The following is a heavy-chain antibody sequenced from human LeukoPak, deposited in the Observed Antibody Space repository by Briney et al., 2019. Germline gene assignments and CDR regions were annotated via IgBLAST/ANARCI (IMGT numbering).Heavy chain of an antibody. CDR2: IYYSGCT. Sequence: SETLSLTCTVSGGSISSSSYYWGWIRQPPGKGLEWIGSIYYSGCTYYNPSLKSRVTISVDTSKNQFSLKLSSVTAADTAVYYCARQSSRYYGSTPDYWGQGTLVTVSS. CDR3: ARQSSRYYGSTPDY. V-gene: IGHV4-39*01. CDR1: GGSISSSSYY. D-gene: IGHD4-17*01. J-gene: IGHJ4*02.